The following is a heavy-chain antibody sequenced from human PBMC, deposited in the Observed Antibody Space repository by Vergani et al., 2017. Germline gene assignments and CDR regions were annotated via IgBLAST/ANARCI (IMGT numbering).Heavy chain of an antibody. CDR1: GYTFTSYG. J-gene: IGHJ4*02. V-gene: IGHV1-18*01. CDR2: ISAYNGNT. CDR3: ASEQILPSQGWELADTRYYFDY. Sequence: QVQLVQSGAEVKKPGASVKVSCKASGYTFTSYGISWVRQAPGQGLEWMGWISAYNGNTNYAPKLQGRVTMTTDTSKSTAYMELRSLRSDDTAVYYCASEQILPSQGWELADTRYYFDYWGQGTLVTVSS. D-gene: IGHD1-26*01.